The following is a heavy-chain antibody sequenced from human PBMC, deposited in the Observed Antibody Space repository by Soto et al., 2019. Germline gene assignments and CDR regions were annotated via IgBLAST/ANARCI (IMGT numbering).Heavy chain of an antibody. CDR3: ARRNDFWSGYHHAFDY. CDR2: IYYSGST. J-gene: IGHJ4*02. Sequence: SETLSLTCTVSGGSISSSRYYWGWIRQPPGKGLEWIGSIYYSGSTYYNPSLKSRVTISVDTSKNQFSLKLSSVTAADTAVYYCARRNDFWSGYHHAFDYWGQGTLVTVSS. CDR1: GGSISSSRYY. D-gene: IGHD3-3*01. V-gene: IGHV4-39*01.